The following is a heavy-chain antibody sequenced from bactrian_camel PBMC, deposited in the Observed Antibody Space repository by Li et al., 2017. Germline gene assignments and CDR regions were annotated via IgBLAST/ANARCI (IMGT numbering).Heavy chain of an antibody. CDR3: VRPECPLFARGNDC. CDR1: GFTFSSVS. CDR2: INSAGGST. Sequence: VQLVESGGGLVQPGGSLRLSCAASGFTFSSVSMTWVRQAPGKGLEWVSTINSAGGSTYYVDSVKGRFTISRDNAKNTVYLQMNSLKPEDTAVYYCVRPECPLFARGNDCWGQGTQVTVS. V-gene: IGHV3S40*01. J-gene: IGHJ4*01.